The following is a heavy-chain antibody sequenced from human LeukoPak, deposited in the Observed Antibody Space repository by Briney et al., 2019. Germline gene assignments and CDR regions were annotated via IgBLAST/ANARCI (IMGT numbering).Heavy chain of an antibody. CDR3: ARFTYYYDSSGQIRGYYFDY. CDR2: INHSGST. Sequence: PSETLSLTCAVYGGSSSGYYWSWIRQPPGKGLEWIGEINHSGSTNYNPSLKSRVTISVDTSKNQFSLKLSSVTAADTAVYYCARFTYYYDSSGQIRGYYFDYWGQGTLVTVSS. D-gene: IGHD3-22*01. J-gene: IGHJ4*02. V-gene: IGHV4-34*01. CDR1: GGSSSGYY.